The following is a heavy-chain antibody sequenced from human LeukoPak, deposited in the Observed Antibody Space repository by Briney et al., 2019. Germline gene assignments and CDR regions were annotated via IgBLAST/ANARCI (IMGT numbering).Heavy chain of an antibody. CDR3: ARETNYYGMDV. Sequence: GGSLRLSCAASGFTFSSYDMHWVPQATGKGLEWFSAIGTAGDTYYPGSVKGRFTISRENAKNSLYLQMNSLRAGDTAVYYCARETNYYGMDVWGQGTTVTVSS. CDR1: GFTFSSYD. V-gene: IGHV3-13*01. CDR2: IGTAGDT. J-gene: IGHJ6*02.